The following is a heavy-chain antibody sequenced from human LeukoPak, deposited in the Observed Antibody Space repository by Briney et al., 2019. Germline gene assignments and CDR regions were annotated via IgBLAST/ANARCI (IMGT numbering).Heavy chain of an antibody. CDR1: GYTLTELS. Sequence: ASVKVSCKVSGYTLTELSMHWVRQAPGKGLEWMGGFDPEDGETIYAQKFQGRVTMTEDTSTDTAYMEPSSLRSEDTAVYYCATVGGSGSYVHDAFDIWGQGTMVTVSS. V-gene: IGHV1-24*01. CDR2: FDPEDGET. J-gene: IGHJ3*02. D-gene: IGHD3-10*01. CDR3: ATVGGSGSYVHDAFDI.